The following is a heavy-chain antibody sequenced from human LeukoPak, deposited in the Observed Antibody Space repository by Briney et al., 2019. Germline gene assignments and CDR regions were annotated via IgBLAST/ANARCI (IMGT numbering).Heavy chain of an antibody. CDR2: ISAYNGNT. CDR3: ARGGDYYDSSGYFHFDY. Sequence: ASVKVSCTASGYTFTSYGISWVRQAPGQGLEWMGWISAYNGNTNYAQKLQGRVTMTTDTSTSTAYMELRSLRSDDTAVYYCARGGDYYDSSGYFHFDYWGQGTLVTVSS. J-gene: IGHJ4*02. CDR1: GYTFTSYG. V-gene: IGHV1-18*01. D-gene: IGHD3-22*01.